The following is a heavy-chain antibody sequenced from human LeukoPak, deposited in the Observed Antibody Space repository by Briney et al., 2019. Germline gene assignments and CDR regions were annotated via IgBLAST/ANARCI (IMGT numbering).Heavy chain of an antibody. CDR3: AREGEYCSGGSYYGSDYFDY. CDR2: IYYSGST. V-gene: IGHV4-59*01. D-gene: IGHD2-15*01. J-gene: IGHJ4*02. CDR1: GGSISSYY. Sequence: SETLSLTCTVSGGSISSYYWSWIRQPPGKGLEWIGYIYYSGSTNYNPSLKSRVTISVDTSKNQFSLKLSSVTAADTAVYYCAREGEYCSGGSYYGSDYFDYWGQGTLVTVSS.